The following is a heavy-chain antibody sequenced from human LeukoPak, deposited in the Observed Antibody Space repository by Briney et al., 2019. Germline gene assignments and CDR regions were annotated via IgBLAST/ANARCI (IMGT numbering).Heavy chain of an antibody. CDR3: ARVGEYSYVYYYFDY. D-gene: IGHD5-18*01. J-gene: IGHJ4*02. CDR1: GDSISSGSSY. Sequence: PSGTLSLTCTVSGDSISSGSSYWSWIRQPAGKGLEWIGRLYSSGSTNYNPPLKSRVTISVDTSKNQFSLKLTSVTAADTAVYYCARVGEYSYVYYYFDYCGQGTLVTVSS. V-gene: IGHV4-61*02. CDR2: LYSSGST.